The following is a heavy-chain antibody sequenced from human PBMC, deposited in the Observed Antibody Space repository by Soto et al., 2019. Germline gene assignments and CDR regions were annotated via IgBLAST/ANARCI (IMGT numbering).Heavy chain of an antibody. Sequence: QVQLEESGGGVVQPGRSLRLSCVASGFIVSTYAMYWVRQAPGKGLEWVTFISYEGSKKDYADSVKGRFTISRDNSKNTVYLQMNSLRPEDTAVYYCARNLQFFDWMGFYGMDVWGQGTTVTVSS. V-gene: IGHV3-30*04. J-gene: IGHJ6*02. CDR1: GFIVSTYA. CDR3: ARNLQFFDWMGFYGMDV. D-gene: IGHD3-9*01. CDR2: ISYEGSKK.